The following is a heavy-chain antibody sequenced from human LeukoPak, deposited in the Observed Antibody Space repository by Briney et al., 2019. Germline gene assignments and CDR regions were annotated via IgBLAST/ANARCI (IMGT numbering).Heavy chain of an antibody. J-gene: IGHJ3*02. CDR2: IRGGAGNT. D-gene: IGHD3-9*01. Sequence: GGSLRLSCAASGFTFSSYAMSWVRQAPGKGLEWVSSIRGGAGNTNYADSVKGRFTISRDNSKNMLYLQMSSLRAEDTAVYYCAKVTVGRYFDWPPRAFDIWGQGTMVTVSS. CDR3: AKVTVGRYFDWPPRAFDI. V-gene: IGHV3-23*01. CDR1: GFTFSSYA.